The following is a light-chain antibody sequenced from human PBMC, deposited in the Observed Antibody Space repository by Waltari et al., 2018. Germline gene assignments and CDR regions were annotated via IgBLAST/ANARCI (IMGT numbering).Light chain of an antibody. V-gene: IGKV3-15*01. Sequence: EIEMTQSPTTLSVSPGERVTLSCRASQSVGNNLAWYQQRPGQAPRLLIYGASTRATDISDRFSGSGSGTDFTLTISALQSEDLAVYYCHQYNHWPTFTFGQGT. CDR2: GAS. CDR3: HQYNHWPTFT. CDR1: QSVGNN. J-gene: IGKJ2*01.